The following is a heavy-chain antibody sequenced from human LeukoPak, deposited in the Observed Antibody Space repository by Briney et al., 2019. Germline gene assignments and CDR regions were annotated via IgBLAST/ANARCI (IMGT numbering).Heavy chain of an antibody. Sequence: ASVKVSCKASGYTFTSYDINWVRQATGQGLEWMGWMSPNSGNRGYAQKFQGRVTMTRDTSIGTAYLELSSLKSEDTAVYYCARTPPNWGADYWGQGTLVTVSS. CDR2: MSPNSGNR. V-gene: IGHV1-8*01. J-gene: IGHJ4*02. D-gene: IGHD7-27*01. CDR1: GYTFTSYD. CDR3: ARTPPNWGADY.